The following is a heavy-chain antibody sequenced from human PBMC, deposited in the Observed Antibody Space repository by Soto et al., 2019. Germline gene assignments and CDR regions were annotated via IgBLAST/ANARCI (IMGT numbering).Heavy chain of an antibody. CDR2: INPSGGYT. CDR1: GYTFSSYY. CDR3: LGYCSGGNCYSRAY. Sequence: GASVKVSCKASGYTFSSYYMNWVRQAPGQGLEWLGIINPSGGYTTYAQRFLGRVTMTSDTSTSTVHMELGSLTSEDTAVFYCLGYCSGGNCYSRAYWGQGTLVTVSS. J-gene: IGHJ4*02. V-gene: IGHV1-46*01. D-gene: IGHD2-15*01.